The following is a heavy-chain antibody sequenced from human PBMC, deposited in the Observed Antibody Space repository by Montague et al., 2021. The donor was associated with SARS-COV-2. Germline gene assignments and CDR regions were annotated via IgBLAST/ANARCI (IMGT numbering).Heavy chain of an antibody. CDR2: INNSGSN. Sequence: SETLSLTCAVYVGSFSGYYWSWIRQPPGKGLEWIGEINNSGSNNYNPSLRSRITILVDTSKNQFSLKLSSVTAADTAVYYCARIGDGYNVPPGYWGQGTLVTVSS. J-gene: IGHJ4*02. D-gene: IGHD5-24*01. CDR3: ARIGDGYNVPPGY. V-gene: IGHV4-34*01. CDR1: VGSFSGYY.